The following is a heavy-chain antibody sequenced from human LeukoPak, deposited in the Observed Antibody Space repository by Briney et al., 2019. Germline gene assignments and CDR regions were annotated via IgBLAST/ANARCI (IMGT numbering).Heavy chain of an antibody. CDR1: GFTFSSYW. D-gene: IGHD5-24*01. CDR3: AKVLQYYYYGMDV. J-gene: IGHJ6*02. V-gene: IGHV3-74*01. CDR2: INSDGSST. Sequence: GGSLRLSCAASGFTFSSYWMHWVRQAPGKGLVWVSRINSDGSSTTYADSVKGRFTISRDNSKNTLFLQMNSLRAEDRAVYYCAKVLQYYYYGMDVWGQGTTVTVSS.